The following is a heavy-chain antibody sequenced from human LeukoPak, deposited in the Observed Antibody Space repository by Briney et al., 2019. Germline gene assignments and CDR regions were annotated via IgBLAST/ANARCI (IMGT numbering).Heavy chain of an antibody. V-gene: IGHV3-9*03. CDR2: ISWNSGSI. D-gene: IGHD3-22*01. Sequence: GRSLRLSCAASGFTFDDYAMHWVRQAPGKGLEWVSGISWNSGSIGYADSVKGRFTISRDNAKNSPYLQMNSLRAEDMALYYCAKDRGSTYYYDSVDFDYWGQGTLVTVSS. J-gene: IGHJ4*02. CDR3: AKDRGSTYYYDSVDFDY. CDR1: GFTFDDYA.